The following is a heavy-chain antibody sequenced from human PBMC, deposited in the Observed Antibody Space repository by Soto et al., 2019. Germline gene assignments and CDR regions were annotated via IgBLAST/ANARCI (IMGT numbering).Heavy chain of an antibody. CDR1: GFIFSTFG. CDR2: IWHDGSNK. J-gene: IGHJ6*02. Sequence: PGGSLRLSCAASGFIFSTFGMHWVRQAPGKGLEWVAIIWHDGSNKYYADSVKGRFTISRDNSKNTLFLQMKSLRADDTAIYYCVKGGTGGMDVWGQGPTVTVSS. D-gene: IGHD3-9*01. V-gene: IGHV3-33*06. CDR3: VKGGTGGMDV.